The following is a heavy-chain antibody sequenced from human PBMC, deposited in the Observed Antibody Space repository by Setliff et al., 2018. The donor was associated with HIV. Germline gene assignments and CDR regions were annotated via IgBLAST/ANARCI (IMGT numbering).Heavy chain of an antibody. D-gene: IGHD6-6*01. J-gene: IGHJ4*02. CDR3: ARGQLLAPDMV. CDR2: IKPSGGST. V-gene: IGHV1-46*01. CDR1: GYTFTGYY. Sequence: GASVKVSCKTSGYTFTGYYMHWLRQAPGQGLEWMGLIKPSGGSTSYAQNFQGRLTMARDTSTTTVYMELSSLTSEDTAVYYCARGQLLAPDMVWGQGTLVTVSS.